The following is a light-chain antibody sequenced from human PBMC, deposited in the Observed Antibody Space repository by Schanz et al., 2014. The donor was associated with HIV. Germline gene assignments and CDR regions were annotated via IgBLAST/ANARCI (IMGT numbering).Light chain of an antibody. V-gene: IGKV1-33*01. J-gene: IGKJ4*01. CDR1: QSINIY. CDR2: DAS. Sequence: IQMTQSPSSLSASVGDRVTITCRASQSINIYLNWYQQKPGKAPKLLIYDASNLETGVASKFSGSGSGTDFIFTISSLHPEDIATYYCQQYKNLPLTFGGGTKVEVK. CDR3: QQYKNLPLT.